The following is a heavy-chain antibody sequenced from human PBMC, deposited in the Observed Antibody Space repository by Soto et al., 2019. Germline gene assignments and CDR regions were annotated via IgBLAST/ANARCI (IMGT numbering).Heavy chain of an antibody. CDR3: ARESGGATATLDYYYFYMDV. CDR2: INPNGGVT. V-gene: IGHV1-2*02. J-gene: IGHJ6*03. CDR1: GDTFNDYY. Sequence: QVQLVQSGAEVKKPGASVTVSCRSSGDTFNDYYIHWVRQAPGQGLGWMGWINPNGGVTKYAQKFQGRVTRTRDTSTRTVYMQLSRLRSDDTAVYYCARESGGATATLDYYYFYMDVWGTGTTVTVSS. D-gene: IGHD5-12*01.